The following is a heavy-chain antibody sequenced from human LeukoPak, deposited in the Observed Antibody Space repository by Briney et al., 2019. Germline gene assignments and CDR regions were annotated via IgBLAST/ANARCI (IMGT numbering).Heavy chain of an antibody. CDR2: INHSGST. D-gene: IGHD3-22*01. Sequence: SETLSLTCAVYGGSFSGYYWSWIRQPPGKGLEWIGEINHSGSTNYSPSLKSRVTISVDTSKNQFSLKLSSVTAADTAVYYCARGAYYYDSSGHPQRYWGQGTLVTVSS. V-gene: IGHV4-34*01. J-gene: IGHJ4*02. CDR3: ARGAYYYDSSGHPQRY. CDR1: GGSFSGYY.